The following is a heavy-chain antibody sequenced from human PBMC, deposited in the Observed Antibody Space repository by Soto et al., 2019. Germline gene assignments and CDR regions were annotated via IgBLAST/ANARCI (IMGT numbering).Heavy chain of an antibody. V-gene: IGHV3-48*01. CDR2: ISSSSSTI. D-gene: IGHD3-10*01. J-gene: IGHJ5*02. CDR1: GFTFSSYS. CDR3: ARGGSLNWFDP. Sequence: EVQLVESGGGLVQPGGSLRLSCAASGFTFSSYSMNWVRQAPGKGLEWVSYISSSSSTIYYADSVKGRFTISRDNAKNSLYLQMNGLRAEDTAVYYCARGGSLNWFDPWGQGTLVTVSS.